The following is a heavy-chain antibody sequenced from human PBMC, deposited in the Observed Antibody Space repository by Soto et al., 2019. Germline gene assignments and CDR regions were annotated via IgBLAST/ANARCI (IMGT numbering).Heavy chain of an antibody. J-gene: IGHJ4*02. CDR2: IGPGDSYT. CDR1: GYSSTNYW. V-gene: IGHV5-10-1*01. D-gene: IGHD3-22*01. Sequence: SLKISCKCSGYSSTNYWISWVRQRPVKGLEWMGRIGPGDSYTNYSPSFQGHVTISVDKSIGNAYLQCSSLKASDTAMYYCERQPLGYSESSGFFDNWGQGTMVPVSS. CDR3: ERQPLGYSESSGFFDN.